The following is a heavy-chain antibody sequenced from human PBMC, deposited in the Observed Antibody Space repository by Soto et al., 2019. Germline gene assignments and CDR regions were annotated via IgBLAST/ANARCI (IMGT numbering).Heavy chain of an antibody. Sequence: VQLVESGGGLVKPGGSLRLSCAASGFTFSNAWMNWVRQAPGKGLEWVGRIKSKTDGGTTDYAAPVKGRFTTSRDYSKNTLYLQMNSLKTEDTAVYYCTTAPSSSWSTFDYWGQGTLVTVSS. D-gene: IGHD6-13*01. J-gene: IGHJ4*02. CDR1: GFTFSNAW. CDR3: TTAPSSSWSTFDY. V-gene: IGHV3-15*07. CDR2: IKSKTDGGTT.